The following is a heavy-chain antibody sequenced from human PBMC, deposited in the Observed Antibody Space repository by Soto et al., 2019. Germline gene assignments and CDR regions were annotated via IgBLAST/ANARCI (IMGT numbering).Heavy chain of an antibody. Sequence: EVQLLESGGGLVPPGGSLRLSCAASGFTFSNYAMTWVRQAPGKGLEWVSVITGSGGGTYFVVSVKGRFTISRDNSKNTVYLQVNSLRAEDTAVYYCAKRPLTAAGFDYWGQGTLVTVSS. J-gene: IGHJ4*02. CDR2: ITGSGGGT. D-gene: IGHD6-13*01. V-gene: IGHV3-23*01. CDR1: GFTFSNYA. CDR3: AKRPLTAAGFDY.